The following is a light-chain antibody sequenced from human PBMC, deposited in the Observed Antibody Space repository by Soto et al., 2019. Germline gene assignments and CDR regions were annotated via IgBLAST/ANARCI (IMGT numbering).Light chain of an antibody. Sequence: DIQMTQSPSTLSASVGDRVTITCRASQSISSWLAWYQQKPGRAPKLLIYKASSLESGVPSRFSGSGSGTEFTLTSSRLQPDDFATYYCQQYNSQWTFGQGTKVEFK. J-gene: IGKJ1*01. V-gene: IGKV1-5*03. CDR1: QSISSW. CDR2: KAS. CDR3: QQYNSQWT.